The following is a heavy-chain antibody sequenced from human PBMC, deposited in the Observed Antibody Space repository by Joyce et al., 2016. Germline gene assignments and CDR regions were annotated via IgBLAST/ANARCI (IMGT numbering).Heavy chain of an antibody. V-gene: IGHV3-7*05. CDR1: GFNFGTSW. D-gene: IGHD3-22*01. CDR2: KNGNGTGT. Sequence: EVHLVESGGGLVQIGGCLGLSCAASGFNFGTSWMGWVRQGTGKGLDGRAQKNGNGTGTQDADSVKGRFSISRDNSKNSVDLPMKTLRAEDTALYYCATLKFDSSDYHQFLDVWGQGTLVTVSS. J-gene: IGHJ1*01. CDR3: ATLKFDSSDYHQFLDV.